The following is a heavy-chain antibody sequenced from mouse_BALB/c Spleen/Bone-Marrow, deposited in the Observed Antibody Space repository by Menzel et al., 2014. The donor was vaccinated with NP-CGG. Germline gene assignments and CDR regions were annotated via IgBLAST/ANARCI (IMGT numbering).Heavy chain of an antibody. Sequence: DVKLQESGGGLVQPGGSMKLSCVASGFTFSNYWMNWVRQSPEKGLEWVAEIRLKSNNYATYYAESVKGRFTISRDDSKSSVYLQMNNLRAEDTGIYYCTRHYYGSSFDYWGQGTTLTVSS. CDR3: TRHYYGSSFDY. CDR2: IRLKSNNYAT. V-gene: IGHV6-6*02. D-gene: IGHD1-1*01. CDR1: GFTFSNYW. J-gene: IGHJ2*01.